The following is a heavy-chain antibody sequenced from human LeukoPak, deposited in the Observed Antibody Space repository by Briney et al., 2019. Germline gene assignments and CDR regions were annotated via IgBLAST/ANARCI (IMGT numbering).Heavy chain of an antibody. Sequence: GASVKVSCKAFGYTFTKEAISWVRQAPGQGLEWMGWISAYNGATKYVDKFQDRFTMTTDPDTDTAYMELRSLRSDDTAVYYCARDLKRGYSSGRYSWGTGSSNDYWGQGTLVTVSS. D-gene: IGHD6-19*01. V-gene: IGHV1-18*01. J-gene: IGHJ4*02. CDR3: ARDLKRGYSSGRYSWGTGSSNDY. CDR2: ISAYNGAT. CDR1: GYTFTKEA.